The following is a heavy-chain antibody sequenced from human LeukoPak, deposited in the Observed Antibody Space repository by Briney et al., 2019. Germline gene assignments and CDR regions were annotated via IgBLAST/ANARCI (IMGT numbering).Heavy chain of an antibody. V-gene: IGHV3-74*01. CDR3: VSFYETY. CDR2: INSDGSWT. J-gene: IGHJ4*02. D-gene: IGHD2/OR15-2a*01. CDR1: GNYW. Sequence: GSLRLSCAASGNYWMHWVRQAPGKGLVWVSHINSDGSWTSYADSVKGRFTISKDNAENTVYLQMNSPRAEDTAVYYCVSFYETYWGRGTLVTVSS.